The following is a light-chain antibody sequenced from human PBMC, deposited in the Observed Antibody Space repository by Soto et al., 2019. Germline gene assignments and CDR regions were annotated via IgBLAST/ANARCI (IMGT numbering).Light chain of an antibody. Sequence: QSVLTQPPSASGTPGQRVTISCPGSSSNIGSNTVNWYQQLPGTAPKLLIYSNNQRPSGVPDRFSGSKSGTSASLAISGLQSEDEADYYCAAWDDSLNGFYVFGTGTKLTVL. CDR1: SSNIGSNT. CDR3: AAWDDSLNGFYV. CDR2: SNN. V-gene: IGLV1-44*01. J-gene: IGLJ1*01.